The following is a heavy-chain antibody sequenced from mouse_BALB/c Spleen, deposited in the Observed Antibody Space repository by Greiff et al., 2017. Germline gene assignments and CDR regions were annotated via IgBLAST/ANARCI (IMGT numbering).Heavy chain of an antibody. V-gene: IGHV1-69*02. CDR3: ARREYGNYYFDY. Sequence: VQLQQSGAELVKPGAPVKLSCKASGYTFTSYWMNWVKQRPGRGLEWIGRIDPSDSETHYNQKFKDKATLTVDKSSSTAYIQLSSLTSEDSAVYYCARREYGNYYFDYWGQGTTLTVSS. CDR2: IDPSDSET. CDR1: GYTFTSYW. J-gene: IGHJ2*01. D-gene: IGHD2-10*02.